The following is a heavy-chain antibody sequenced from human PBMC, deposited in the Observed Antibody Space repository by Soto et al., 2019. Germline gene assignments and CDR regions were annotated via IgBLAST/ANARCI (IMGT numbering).Heavy chain of an antibody. V-gene: IGHV3-21*01. CDR3: ARDQHFDWLLLYYFDY. J-gene: IGHJ4*02. Sequence: EVQLVESGGGLVKPGGSLRLSCAASGFTFSSYSMNWVRQAPGKGLEWVSSISSSSSYIYYADSVKGRFTISRDNAKNSLYLQMNSLRAEDTAVYYCARDQHFDWLLLYYFDYWGQGTLVTVSS. D-gene: IGHD3-9*01. CDR2: ISSSSSYI. CDR1: GFTFSSYS.